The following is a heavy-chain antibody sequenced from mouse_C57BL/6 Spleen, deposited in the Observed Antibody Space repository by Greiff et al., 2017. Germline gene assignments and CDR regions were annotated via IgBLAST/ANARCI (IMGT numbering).Heavy chain of an antibody. CDR1: GYSFTGYF. CDR2: INPYNGDT. V-gene: IGHV1-20*01. CDR3: ARSGDGYFGFAY. D-gene: IGHD2-3*01. J-gene: IGHJ3*01. Sequence: VQLKQSGPELVKPGDSVKISCKASGYSFTGYFMNWVMQSHGKSLEWIGRINPYNGDTFYNQKFKGKATLTVDKSSSTAHMELRSLTSEDSAVYYCARSGDGYFGFAYWGQGTLVTVSA.